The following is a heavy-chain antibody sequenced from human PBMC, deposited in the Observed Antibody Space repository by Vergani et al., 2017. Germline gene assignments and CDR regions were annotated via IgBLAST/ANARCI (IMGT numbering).Heavy chain of an antibody. V-gene: IGHV5-51*01. CDR2: IHPADSDT. Sequence: EVQLVQSGAEVKKPGESLKISCQISGYSFTNYWIGWVRQMPGKGLEWMGIIHPADSDTRYSPSLQGQVTISVDKSISTAYLQRSSLRASDSAMYYCARLYGRDSSGSKYFDYWGQGTLVTVSS. CDR1: GYSFTNYW. J-gene: IGHJ4*02. CDR3: ARLYGRDSSGSKYFDY. D-gene: IGHD3-22*01.